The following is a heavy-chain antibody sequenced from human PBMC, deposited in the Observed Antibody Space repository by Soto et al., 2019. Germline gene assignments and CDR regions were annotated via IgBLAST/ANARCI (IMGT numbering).Heavy chain of an antibody. CDR1: GGSISSSSYY. D-gene: IGHD3-10*01. Sequence: SETLSLTCTVSGGSISSSSYYWGWIRQPPGKGLEWIGSIYYSGSTYYNPSLKSRVTISVDTSKNQFSLKLSSVTAADTAVYYCARRRSHGSGSYCNPHYYYYYYGMDVWGQGTTVTVSS. V-gene: IGHV4-39*01. J-gene: IGHJ6*02. CDR3: ARRRSHGSGSYCNPHYYYYYYGMDV. CDR2: IYYSGST.